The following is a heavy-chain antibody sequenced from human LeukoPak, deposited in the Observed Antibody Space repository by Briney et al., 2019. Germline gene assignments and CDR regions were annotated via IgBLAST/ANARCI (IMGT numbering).Heavy chain of an antibody. D-gene: IGHD3-9*01. V-gene: IGHV1-18*01. CDR1: GYTFTSYG. J-gene: IGHJ4*02. Sequence: ASVKVSCKASGYTFTSYGISWVRQAPGQGLEWMGWISAYNGNTNFAQKLQGRVTMATDTSTSTAYMDLRSLRSDDTAVYYCARDQAATNTQVRFCLDWGQGTLVTVSS. CDR3: ARDQAATNTQVRFCLD. CDR2: ISAYNGNT.